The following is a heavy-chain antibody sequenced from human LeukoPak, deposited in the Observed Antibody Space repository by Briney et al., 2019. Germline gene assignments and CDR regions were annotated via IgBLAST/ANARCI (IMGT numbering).Heavy chain of an antibody. CDR3: ARVNYDSSLDY. CDR1: GGSISSSYYY. D-gene: IGHD3-22*01. CDR2: IYSSGST. J-gene: IGHJ4*02. V-gene: IGHV4-39*01. Sequence: SETLSLTCTVSGGSISSSYYYWGWIRQPPGKGLEWIGSIYSSGSTYYNPSLKSRVTISVDTSKNQFSLKLSSVTAADTAVYYCARVNYDSSLDYWGQGTLVTVSS.